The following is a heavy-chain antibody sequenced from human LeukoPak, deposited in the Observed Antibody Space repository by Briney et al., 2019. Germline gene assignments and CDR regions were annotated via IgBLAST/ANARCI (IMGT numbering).Heavy chain of an antibody. CDR2: IYTSGNT. J-gene: IGHJ4*02. Sequence: GGSLRLSCAASGFTVSTNYMSWVRQAPGKGPEWVSVIYTSGNTHYADSVKGRFTISRDTSKNTLSLQMNGLRAEDTAFYYCARMVYYYDSSGYNYYFHNWGQGTLVTVSS. V-gene: IGHV3-66*01. CDR1: GFTVSTNY. CDR3: ARMVYYYDSSGYNYYFHN. D-gene: IGHD3-22*01.